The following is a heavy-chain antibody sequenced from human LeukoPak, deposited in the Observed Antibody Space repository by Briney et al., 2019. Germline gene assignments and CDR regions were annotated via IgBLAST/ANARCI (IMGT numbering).Heavy chain of an antibody. J-gene: IGHJ4*02. D-gene: IGHD3-9*01. CDR2: IIPIFGTA. V-gene: IGHV1-69*05. CDR3: ARGRYFDQSLYYFDY. Sequence: SVKVSCKASGGTFSSYAISWVRQAPGQGLEWMGRIIPIFGTANYAQKFQGRVTITTDESTSTAYMGLSSLRSEDTAVYYCARGRYFDQSLYYFDYWGQGTLVTVSS. CDR1: GGTFSSYA.